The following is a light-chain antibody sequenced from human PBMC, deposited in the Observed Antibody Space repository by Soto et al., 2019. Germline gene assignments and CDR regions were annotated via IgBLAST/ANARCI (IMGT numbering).Light chain of an antibody. CDR1: HSINTSF. CDR3: QQYASAPFS. V-gene: IGKV3-20*01. CDR2: AAS. Sequence: EIVLTQSPGTLSLSPGDRATLSCRASHSINTSFLAWFQQKPGQAPRLLIYAASTRATGIPDRFSGSASETDFTLTINRLEPEASAVYYCQQYASAPFSLGPGTKVDS. J-gene: IGKJ3*01.